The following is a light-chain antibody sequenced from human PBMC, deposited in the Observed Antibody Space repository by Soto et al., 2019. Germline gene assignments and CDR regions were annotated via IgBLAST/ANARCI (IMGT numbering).Light chain of an antibody. CDR3: QQLNNYPRT. V-gene: IGKV1-5*03. CDR1: QTISSW. CDR2: KAS. Sequence: DIQMTQSPSTLSGSVGDRVTITCRASQTISSWLAWYQQKPGKAPKLLIYKASTLKSGVPSRFSGSESGTEFTLTISSLQPEDFATYYCQQLNNYPRTFGQGTKVDIK. J-gene: IGKJ1*01.